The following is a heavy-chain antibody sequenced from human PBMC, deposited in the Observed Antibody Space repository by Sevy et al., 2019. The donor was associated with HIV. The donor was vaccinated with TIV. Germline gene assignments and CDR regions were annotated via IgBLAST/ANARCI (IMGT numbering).Heavy chain of an antibody. CDR2: IYSGGST. CDR3: ARGVGAKGTYYFDY. CDR1: GFTVSSNY. D-gene: IGHD1-26*01. J-gene: IGHJ4*02. V-gene: IGHV3-66*02. Sequence: GGSLRLSRAASGFTVSSNYMSWVRQAPGKGLEWVSVIYSGGSTYYADSVKGRFTISRDNSKNTLYLQMNSLRAEDTAVYYCARGVGAKGTYYFDYWGQGTLVTVSS.